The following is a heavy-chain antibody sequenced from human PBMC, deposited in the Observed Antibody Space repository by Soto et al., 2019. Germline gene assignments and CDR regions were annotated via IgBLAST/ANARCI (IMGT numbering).Heavy chain of an antibody. J-gene: IGHJ3*02. CDR1: GFTFNDYA. D-gene: IGHD3-3*01. Sequence: LRLSCAVSGFTFNDYAMSWVRQAPGKGLEWVSTISGSLGSAYYAASVEGRFTISGDNSNNTLYLQMNGLRVEDTATYYCAKDSRLPGFGLLIHAFDIWGHGTMVTVSS. V-gene: IGHV3-23*01. CDR2: ISGSLGSA. CDR3: AKDSRLPGFGLLIHAFDI.